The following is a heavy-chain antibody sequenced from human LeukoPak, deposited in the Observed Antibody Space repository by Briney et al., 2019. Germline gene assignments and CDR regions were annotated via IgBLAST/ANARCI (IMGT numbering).Heavy chain of an antibody. CDR3: ARDWVRETSWQLSSGFFDY. D-gene: IGHD5-18*01. V-gene: IGHV3-48*01. CDR2: ISTSSSTI. J-gene: IGHJ4*02. CDR1: GFTFSTYN. Sequence: PGGSLRLSCAASGFTFSTYNMNWVRQAPGKGLEWISYISTSSSTIYYADSVKGRFTISRDNAKNSLYLQMNSLRAEDTAVYYCARDWVRETSWQLSSGFFDYWGQGTLVTVSS.